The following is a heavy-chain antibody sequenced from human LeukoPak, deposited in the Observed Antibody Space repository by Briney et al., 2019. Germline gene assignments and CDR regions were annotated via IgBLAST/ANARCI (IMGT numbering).Heavy chain of an antibody. CDR2: IGTAGEI. J-gene: IGHJ2*01. Sequence: TRGSLRLSCAASGFTFSSYDIHWVRHATGKGLEWVSGIGTAGEIYYPGSVKGRFTISRENAKNSLYLQMNSLRAGDTAVYYCARAAYSSTWYSRYFDLWGRGTLVTVSS. CDR3: ARAAYSSTWYSRYFDL. V-gene: IGHV3-13*01. D-gene: IGHD6-13*01. CDR1: GFTFSSYD.